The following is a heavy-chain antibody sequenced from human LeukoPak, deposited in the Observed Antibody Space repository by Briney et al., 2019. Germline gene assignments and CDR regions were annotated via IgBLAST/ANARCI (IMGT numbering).Heavy chain of an antibody. Sequence: SVKVSCKASGGTFSSYAISWVRQAPGQGLKWMGGIIPIFGTANYAQKFQGRVAITRDESTSTAYMEVSSLRSEDTAVYYCARDWSRDDFLSGYYMDVWGKGTTVTVSS. CDR3: ARDWSRDDFLSGYYMDV. D-gene: IGHD3-3*01. J-gene: IGHJ6*03. CDR1: GGTFSSYA. CDR2: IIPIFGTA. V-gene: IGHV1-69*05.